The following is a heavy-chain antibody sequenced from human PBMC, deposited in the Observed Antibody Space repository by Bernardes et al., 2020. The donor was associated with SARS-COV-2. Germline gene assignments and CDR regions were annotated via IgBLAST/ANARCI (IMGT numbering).Heavy chain of an antibody. V-gene: IGHV3-66*01. J-gene: IGHJ4*02. CDR3: ARDQRDSSGYYRFDY. Sequence: GGSLRLSCAVSGFTVSTKDMSWVHQAPGKGLEWVSVIYSGASTYYADSVKGRFTISRDNSKNTLFLQMTSLRVEDTAVYYCARDQRDSSGYYRFDYWGQGTLVTVSS. CDR1: GFTVSTKD. CDR2: IYSGAST. D-gene: IGHD3-22*01.